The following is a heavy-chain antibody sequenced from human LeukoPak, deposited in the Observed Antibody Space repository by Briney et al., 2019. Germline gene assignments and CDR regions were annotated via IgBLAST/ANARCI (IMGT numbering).Heavy chain of an antibody. J-gene: IGHJ6*03. Sequence: GGSLGLSCAASGFTFSSYEMNWVRQAPGKGLEWVSYISSSGSTIYYADSVKGRFTISRDNAKNSLYLQMNSLRAEDTAVYYCARFGGDGDYSLDVWGKGTTVTVSS. D-gene: IGHD3-16*01. V-gene: IGHV3-48*03. CDR1: GFTFSSYE. CDR3: ARFGGDGDYSLDV. CDR2: ISSSGSTI.